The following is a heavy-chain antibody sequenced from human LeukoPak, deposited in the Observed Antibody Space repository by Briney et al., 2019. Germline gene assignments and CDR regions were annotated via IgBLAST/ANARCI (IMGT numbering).Heavy chain of an antibody. D-gene: IGHD3-3*01. J-gene: IGHJ4*02. CDR1: GYSFTNYW. V-gene: IGHV5-51*01. CDR2: FYPGDSDT. CDR3: ARQSGVDNFWSGYYPFDY. Sequence: GESLKISCKGSGYSFTNYWIGWVRQMPGEGLEWTGIFYPGDSDTRYSPSFQGQVTISADKSISTAYLQWSSLKASDTAMYYCARQSGVDNFWSGYYPFDYWGQGTLVTVSS.